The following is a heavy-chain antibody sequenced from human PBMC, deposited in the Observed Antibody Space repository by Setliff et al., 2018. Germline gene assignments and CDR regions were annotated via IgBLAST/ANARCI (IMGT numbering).Heavy chain of an antibody. CDR2: IYYSGST. CDR3: ASTPDGDLYYNFWSGYYLTLDY. Sequence: LSLPCTVSGGSISSSSYYWGWIRQPPGKGLEWIGSIYYSGSTYYNPSLKSRVTISVDTSKNQFSLKLSSVTAADTAVYYCASTPDGDLYYNFWSGYYLTLDYWGQGTLVTVSS. D-gene: IGHD3-3*01. J-gene: IGHJ4*02. V-gene: IGHV4-39*07. CDR1: GGSISSSSYY.